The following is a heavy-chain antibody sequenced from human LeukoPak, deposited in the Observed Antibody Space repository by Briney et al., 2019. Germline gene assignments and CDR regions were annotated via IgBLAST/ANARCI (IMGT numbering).Heavy chain of an antibody. CDR1: GFTFDDYG. J-gene: IGHJ4*02. CDR3: AKDCRDYGDYGLRDCHDY. Sequence: GSLRLSCAASGFTFDDYGMSWVRQAPGKGLEWVSGINWNGGSTGYADSVKGRFTISRDNSKNTLYLQMNSLRAEDTAVYYCAKDCRDYGDYGLRDCHDYWGQGTLVTVSS. CDR2: INWNGGST. D-gene: IGHD4-17*01. V-gene: IGHV3-20*04.